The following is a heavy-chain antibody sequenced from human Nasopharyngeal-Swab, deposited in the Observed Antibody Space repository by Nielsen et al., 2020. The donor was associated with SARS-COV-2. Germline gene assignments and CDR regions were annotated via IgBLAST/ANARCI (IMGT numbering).Heavy chain of an antibody. D-gene: IGHD3-3*01. V-gene: IGHV3-30*18. J-gene: IGHJ6*02. CDR3: ANSDFWSGYYKPHYYYYGVDV. CDR2: ISYDGSNK. Sequence: WIRQPPGKGLEWVAVISYDGSNKYYADSVKGRFTVSRDNSKNTLYLQMNSLRAEDTAVYYCANSDFWSGYYKPHYYYYGVDVWGQGTTVTVSS.